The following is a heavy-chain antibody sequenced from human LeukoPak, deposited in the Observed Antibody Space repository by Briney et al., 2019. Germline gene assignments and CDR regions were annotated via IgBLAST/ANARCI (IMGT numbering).Heavy chain of an antibody. D-gene: IGHD6-13*01. J-gene: IGHJ4*02. CDR1: GFTFSSYE. V-gene: IGHV3-48*03. CDR2: ISSSGSTI. CDR3: ARDYERRGSSSVDY. Sequence: GGSLRVSCAASGFTFSSYEMNWVRQAPGKGLEWVSYISSSGSTIYYADSVKGRFTISRDNAKNSLYLQMNSLRAEDTAVYYCARDYERRGSSSVDYWGQGTLASVSS.